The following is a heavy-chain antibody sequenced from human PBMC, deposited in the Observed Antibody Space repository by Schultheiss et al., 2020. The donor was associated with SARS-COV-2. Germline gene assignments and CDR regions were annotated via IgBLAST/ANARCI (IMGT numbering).Heavy chain of an antibody. V-gene: IGHV3-30*03. J-gene: IGHJ3*02. Sequence: GGSLRLSCAASGFTVSSNYMSWVRQAPGKGLEWVAVISYDGSKKYYVDSVKGRFTISRDNAKNSLYLQMNSLRAEDTAVYYCARGPNDYGGPMAFDIWGQGTMVTVSS. CDR1: GFTVSSNY. CDR2: ISYDGSKK. CDR3: ARGPNDYGGPMAFDI. D-gene: IGHD4-23*01.